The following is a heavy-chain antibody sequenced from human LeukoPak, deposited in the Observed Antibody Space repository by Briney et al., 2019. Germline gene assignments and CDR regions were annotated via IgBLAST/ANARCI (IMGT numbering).Heavy chain of an antibody. CDR3: ARGALGGY. Sequence: PSETLSLTCTVSGGSISSSSYYWGWIRQPPGKGLEWIGSIYYSGSTYYNPSLKSRVTISVDTSKNQFSLKLSPVTAADTAVYYCARGALGGYWGQGTLVTVSS. CDR2: IYYSGST. D-gene: IGHD2-15*01. CDR1: GGSISSSSYY. V-gene: IGHV4-39*07. J-gene: IGHJ4*02.